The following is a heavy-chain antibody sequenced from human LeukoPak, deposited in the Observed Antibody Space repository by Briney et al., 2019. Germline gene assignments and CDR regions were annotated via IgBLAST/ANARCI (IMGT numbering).Heavy chain of an antibody. CDR2: IIPIFGTA. CDR1: GGTFSSYA. J-gene: IGHJ5*02. D-gene: IGHD4-17*01. CDR3: ARERGGDYVFDP. V-gene: IGHV1-69*13. Sequence: SVKVSCKASGGTFSSYAISWVRPAPGQGLEWMGGIIPIFGTANYAQKFQGRVTITADESTSTAYMELSSLRSEDTAVYYCARERGGDYVFDPWGQGTLVTVSS.